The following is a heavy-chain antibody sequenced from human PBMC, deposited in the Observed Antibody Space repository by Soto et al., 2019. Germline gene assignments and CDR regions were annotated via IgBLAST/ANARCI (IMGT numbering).Heavy chain of an antibody. CDR3: ARGQLAALVDYYGMDV. D-gene: IGHD6-13*01. Sequence: QVPLVQSGAEVKKPGASVKVSCKASGYTFTSYGITWVRQAPGQGLEWMGWISAYNGNTNYAQKLQGRVTMTTDTSTSTAYMELRSLRSDDTAVYYCARGQLAALVDYYGMDVWGQGTTVTVSS. V-gene: IGHV1-18*01. CDR2: ISAYNGNT. J-gene: IGHJ6*02. CDR1: GYTFTSYG.